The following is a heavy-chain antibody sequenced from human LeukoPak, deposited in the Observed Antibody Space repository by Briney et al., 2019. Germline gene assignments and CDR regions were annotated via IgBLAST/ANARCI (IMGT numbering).Heavy chain of an antibody. Sequence: ASVKVSCKASGYTFTSYGISWVRQAPGQGLEWMGWISAYNGNTNYAQKLQGRVTMTTDTSTSTAYMELRSLRSEDTAVYYCASSDYYGSGSYSRFGYWGQGTLVTVSS. CDR1: GYTFTSYG. J-gene: IGHJ4*02. D-gene: IGHD3-10*01. V-gene: IGHV1-18*01. CDR3: ASSDYYGSGSYSRFGY. CDR2: ISAYNGNT.